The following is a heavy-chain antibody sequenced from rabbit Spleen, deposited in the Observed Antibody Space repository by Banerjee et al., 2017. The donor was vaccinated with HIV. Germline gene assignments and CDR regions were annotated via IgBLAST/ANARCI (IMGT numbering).Heavy chain of an antibody. CDR1: GLDFSSSYW. V-gene: IGHV1S40*01. CDR2: IDVSGGSTT. CDR3: AGDLGVIVYRFSL. J-gene: IGHJ4*01. Sequence: QSLEEYGGDLVKPGASLTLTCKASGLDFSSSYWICWVRQAPGKGLEWIACIDVSGGSTTHYASWAKGRFTVSKTSSTTATLQMTSLTVADTATYFCAGDLGVIVYRFSLWGPGTLVTVS. D-gene: IGHD6-1*01.